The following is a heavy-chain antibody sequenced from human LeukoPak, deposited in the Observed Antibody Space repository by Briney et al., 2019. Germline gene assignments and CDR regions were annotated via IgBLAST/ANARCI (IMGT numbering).Heavy chain of an antibody. J-gene: IGHJ1*01. CDR3: ARRGYCSGGSCSAEYFQH. Sequence: GESLKISCKGSGYSFLSSWIGWVRQMPGKGLEWMGIIYPGDSDTRYSPSFQGQVTISADKSISTAYLQWSSLKASDTAMYYCARRGYCSGGSCSAEYFQHWGQGTLVTVSS. CDR1: GYSFLSSW. D-gene: IGHD2-15*01. V-gene: IGHV5-51*01. CDR2: IYPGDSDT.